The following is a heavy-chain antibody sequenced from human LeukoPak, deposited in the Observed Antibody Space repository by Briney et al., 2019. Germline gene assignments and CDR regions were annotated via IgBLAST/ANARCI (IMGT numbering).Heavy chain of an antibody. J-gene: IGHJ4*02. CDR2: INHSGST. CDR1: GGSFSGYY. CDR3: ARGRGSSFDY. V-gene: IGHV4-34*01. Sequence: PSETLSFTCAVYGGSFSGYYWSWIRQPRGKGLEWIGEINHSGSTNYNPSLKSRVTISVDTSKNQFSLKLSSVTAADTAVYYCARGRGSSFDYWGQGTLVTVSS. D-gene: IGHD1-26*01.